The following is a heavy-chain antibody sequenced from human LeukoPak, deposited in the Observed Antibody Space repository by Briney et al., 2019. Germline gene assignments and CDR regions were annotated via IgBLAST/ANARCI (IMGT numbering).Heavy chain of an antibody. Sequence: SETLSLTCTVSGGSISSDYGSWVRQPPGKGLEWVGYIYYSGSTNYNPSLKSRVTISVDTYNNQFSLKLSSVTAADTAVYCWARDRVDYSYYYYGMDVWGQGTTVTVSS. CDR3: ARDRVDYSYYYYGMDV. J-gene: IGHJ6*02. CDR2: IYYSGST. D-gene: IGHD4-11*01. V-gene: IGHV4-59*01. CDR1: GGSISSDY.